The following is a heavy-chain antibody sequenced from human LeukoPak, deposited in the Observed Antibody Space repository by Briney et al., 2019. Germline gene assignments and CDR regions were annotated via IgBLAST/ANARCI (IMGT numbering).Heavy chain of an antibody. J-gene: IGHJ6*02. CDR3: ARDLGASMDV. CDR2: IYSGGST. CDR1: GGSISSYY. V-gene: IGHV3-66*01. D-gene: IGHD4/OR15-4a*01. Sequence: ETLSLTCTVSGGSISSYYWSWIRQPPGEGLEWVSVIYSGGSTYYADSVKGRFTISRDNSKNTLYLQMNSLRVEDTAVYYCARDLGASMDVWGQGTTVTVSS.